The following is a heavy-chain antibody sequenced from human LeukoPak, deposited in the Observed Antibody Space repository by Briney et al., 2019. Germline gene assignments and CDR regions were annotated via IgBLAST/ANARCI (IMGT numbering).Heavy chain of an antibody. CDR2: VSDDGSNT. Sequence: PGGSLRLSCAASGFTFSTYGAHWVRQAPGKGLEWVAVVSDDGSNTHYADFVKGRFTISRDNSKNMLYLQMNSLRAEDTALYYCAKDLTCSNSWTLDYWGQGTLVIVSS. J-gene: IGHJ4*02. CDR1: GFTFSTYG. CDR3: AKDLTCSNSWTLDY. V-gene: IGHV3-30*18. D-gene: IGHD6-13*01.